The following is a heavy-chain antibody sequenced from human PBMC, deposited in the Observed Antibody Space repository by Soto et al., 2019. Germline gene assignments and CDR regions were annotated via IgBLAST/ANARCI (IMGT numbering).Heavy chain of an antibody. CDR2: TYYTSKWYN. J-gene: IGHJ4*01. D-gene: IGHD1-26*01. V-gene: IGHV6-1*01. CDR3: ARVSIIGSYSHFDY. Sequence: PSQTLGLPYVISRDSVSSNSDAWHWIRQSPSRGLEWLARTYYTSKWYNDYAVSVKSRITINADTSKNQFSLQLNSVTPEDTAVYYCARVSIIGSYSHFDYWGQGTLVTVSS. CDR1: RDSVSSNSDA.